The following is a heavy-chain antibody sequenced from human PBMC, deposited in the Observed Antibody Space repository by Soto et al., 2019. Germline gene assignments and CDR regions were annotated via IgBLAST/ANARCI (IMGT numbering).Heavy chain of an antibody. D-gene: IGHD2-21*02. CDR1: GCTLSSYW. J-gene: IGHJ4*02. V-gene: IGHV3-7*04. CDR2: IKQDGSAN. CDR3: AGGPYCGAACNYYFDS. Sequence: GGAFRLSWSASGCTLSSYWMSWGRQAPGKGLEWVANIKQDGSANNYLDSVKGRFTISRDNAENSLYLEMSSLRVEDTAIYYCAGGPYCGAACNYYFDSWRQGT.